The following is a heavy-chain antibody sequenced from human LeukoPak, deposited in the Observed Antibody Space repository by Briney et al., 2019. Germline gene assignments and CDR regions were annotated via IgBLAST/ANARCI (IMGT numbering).Heavy chain of an antibody. CDR3: ARDRYGDDANWFDP. Sequence: TSETLSLTCTVSGGSISSYYWSWIRQPAGKGLESIGHISTSGSTNYNPSLKSRVTMSVDTSKNQFSLKLSSVTAADTAVYYCARDRYGDDANWFDPWGQGTLVTVSS. V-gene: IGHV4-4*07. CDR1: GGSISSYY. D-gene: IGHD4-17*01. J-gene: IGHJ5*02. CDR2: ISTSGST.